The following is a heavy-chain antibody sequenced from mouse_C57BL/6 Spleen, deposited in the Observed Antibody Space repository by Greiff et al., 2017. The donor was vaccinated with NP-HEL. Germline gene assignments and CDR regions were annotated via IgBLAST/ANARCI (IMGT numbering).Heavy chain of an antibody. J-gene: IGHJ4*01. CDR1: GFTFSDYG. CDR2: ISSGSSTI. V-gene: IGHV5-17*01. Sequence: EVMLVESGGGLVKPGGSLKLSCAASGFTFSDYGMHRVRQAPEKGLEWVAYISSGSSTIYYADTLKGRFTISRDNAKNTLFLQMTSLRSEDTAMYYCARRETMDYWGQGTSVTVSS. CDR3: ARRETMDY.